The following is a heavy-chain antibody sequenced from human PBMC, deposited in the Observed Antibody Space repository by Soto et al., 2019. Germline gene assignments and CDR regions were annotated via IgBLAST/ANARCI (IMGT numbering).Heavy chain of an antibody. CDR1: GYTFPDYA. D-gene: IGHD2-8*01. CDR3: ARAPSMVYGAGRDYFYRYGLDV. J-gene: IGHJ6*02. CDR2: INAANGIT. Sequence: QVQLVQSGAEVKKPGASTKVSCKASGYTFPDYAIHRGRQAPGQRLEWMGWINAANGITKYSQKFQGRVTITRDTSTNTAYMGVTRLKSEVTALYFCARAPSMVYGAGRDYFYRYGLDVWGQGTTVTVSS. V-gene: IGHV1-3*01.